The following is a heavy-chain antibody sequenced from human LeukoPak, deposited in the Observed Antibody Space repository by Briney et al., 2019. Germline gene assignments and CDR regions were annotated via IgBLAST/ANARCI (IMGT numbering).Heavy chain of an antibody. V-gene: IGHV1-69*13. D-gene: IGHD6-6*01. CDR2: ITPIFGTA. CDR3: ARGGEQLVVGYYFDY. CDR1: GGTFSSYA. Sequence: TSVKVSCKASGGTFSSYAISWVRQAPGQGLEWMGGITPIFGTANYAQKFQGRVTITADESTSTAYMELSSLRSEDTAVYYCARGGEQLVVGYYFDYWGQGTLVTVSS. J-gene: IGHJ4*02.